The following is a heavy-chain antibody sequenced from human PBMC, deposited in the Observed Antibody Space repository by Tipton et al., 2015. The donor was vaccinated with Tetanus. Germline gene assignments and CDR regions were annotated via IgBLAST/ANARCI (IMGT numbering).Heavy chain of an antibody. J-gene: IGHJ4*02. CDR2: TYYSGST. V-gene: IGHV4-61*01. Sequence: TLSLTCTVSGGSVSSGSYYWSWIRQPPGKGLEWIGYTYYSGSTNYNPSLKSRVTISVDTSKNQFSLKLSSVTAADTAVYYCARGHGDATYFDYWGQGTLVTVSS. CDR3: ARGHGDATYFDY. CDR1: GGSVSSGSYY. D-gene: IGHD7-27*01.